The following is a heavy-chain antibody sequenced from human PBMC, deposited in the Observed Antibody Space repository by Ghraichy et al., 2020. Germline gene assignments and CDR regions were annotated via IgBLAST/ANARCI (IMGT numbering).Heavy chain of an antibody. CDR3: ARDLGNGISIDY. Sequence: SETLSLTCTVSGGSMSNTYWNWIRQTAGKGLEWIGRIYPSGITNYNPSLKSRLTMSIDTSNNQFSLKLSSVTAADTAVYYCARDLGNGISIDYWGQGTLVTVSS. J-gene: IGHJ4*02. CDR1: GGSMSNTY. D-gene: IGHD2-8*01. CDR2: IYPSGIT. V-gene: IGHV4-4*07.